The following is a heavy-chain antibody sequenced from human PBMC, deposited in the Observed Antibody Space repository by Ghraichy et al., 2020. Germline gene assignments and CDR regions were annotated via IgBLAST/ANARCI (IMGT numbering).Heavy chain of an antibody. V-gene: IGHV4-34*01. D-gene: IGHD1-7*01. Sequence: SETLSLTCAVYGGSFSLYYWSWIRQPPGKGLEWIGEINHSGSTNYNPSLKSRVTISVDTSKNQFSLKLSSVTAADTAVYYCARQLLARTFDYWGQGTLVTVSS. CDR1: GGSFSLYY. J-gene: IGHJ4*02. CDR2: INHSGST. CDR3: ARQLLARTFDY.